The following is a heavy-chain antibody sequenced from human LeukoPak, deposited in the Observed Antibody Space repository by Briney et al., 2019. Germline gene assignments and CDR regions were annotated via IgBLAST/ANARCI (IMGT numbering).Heavy chain of an antibody. CDR1: GFTFSSYW. Sequence: PGGSLRLSCAASGFTFSSYWMSWVRQAPGKGLEWVANIKQDGSEKYYVDSVKGRFTISRDNSKNTLYLQMNSLGAEDTAVYYCAKVQAYCGGDCWHAFDIWGQGTMVTVSS. D-gene: IGHD2-21*02. CDR3: AKVQAYCGGDCWHAFDI. CDR2: IKQDGSEK. J-gene: IGHJ3*02. V-gene: IGHV3-7*01.